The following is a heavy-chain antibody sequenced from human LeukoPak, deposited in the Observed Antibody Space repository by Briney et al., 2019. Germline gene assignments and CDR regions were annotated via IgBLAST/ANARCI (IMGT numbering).Heavy chain of an antibody. D-gene: IGHD5-18*01. J-gene: IGHJ4*02. Sequence: GGSLRLSCAASGFTFSNAWMSWVRQAPGKGLEWVRRIKRNADGGTTDYAAPVKGRFTISRDDSENTLFPQMNSLKTEDTAVYYCTTVSRELWFSGGQGTLVTVSS. CDR1: GFTFSNAW. CDR3: TTVSRELWFS. CDR2: IKRNADGGTT. V-gene: IGHV3-15*01.